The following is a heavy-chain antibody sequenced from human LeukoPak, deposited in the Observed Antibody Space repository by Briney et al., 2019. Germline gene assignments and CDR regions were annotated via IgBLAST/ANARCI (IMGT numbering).Heavy chain of an antibody. CDR1: GYTFTGYY. CDR3: AKAITMVRGVPYYYYYMDV. V-gene: IGHV1-2*02. J-gene: IGHJ6*03. D-gene: IGHD3-10*01. Sequence: ASVKVSCKASGYTFTGYYMHWVRQAPRQGLEWMGWINPNSGGTNYAQKFQGRVTMTRDTSISTAYMELSRLRSDDTAVYYCAKAITMVRGVPYYYYYMDVWGKGTTVTVSS. CDR2: INPNSGGT.